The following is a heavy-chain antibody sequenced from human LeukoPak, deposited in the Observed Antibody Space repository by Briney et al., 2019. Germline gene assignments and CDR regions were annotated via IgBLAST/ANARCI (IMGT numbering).Heavy chain of an antibody. CDR1: GFAFSSYS. J-gene: IGHJ4*02. CDR3: ARDYCSSTSCYAGY. CDR2: VSSSSSYI. D-gene: IGHD2-2*01. Sequence: GGSLRLSCAASGFAFSSYSMNWVRQAPGKGLEWVSSVSSSSSYIYYADSVKGRFTVSRVNAKNSLYLQMNSLRAEDTAVYYCARDYCSSTSCYAGYWGQGTLVTVSS. V-gene: IGHV3-21*01.